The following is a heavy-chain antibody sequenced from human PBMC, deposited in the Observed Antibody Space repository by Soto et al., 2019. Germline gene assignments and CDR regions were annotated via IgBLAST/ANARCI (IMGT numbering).Heavy chain of an antibody. CDR3: AREVSVLWFGELSYGMDV. CDR1: GGSISSGGYY. V-gene: IGHV4-31*03. D-gene: IGHD3-10*01. CDR2: IYYSGST. J-gene: IGHJ6*02. Sequence: QVQLQESGPGLVKPSQTLSLTCTVSGGSISSGGYYWSWIRQHPGKGLEWIGYIYYSGSTYYNPSLKSRVIISVDTSKNQCSLKLSSVTAADTAVYYCAREVSVLWFGELSYGMDVWGQGTTVTVSS.